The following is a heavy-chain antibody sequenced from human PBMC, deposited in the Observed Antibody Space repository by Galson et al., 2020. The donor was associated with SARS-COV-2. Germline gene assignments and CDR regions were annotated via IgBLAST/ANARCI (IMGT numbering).Heavy chain of an antibody. J-gene: IGHJ1*01. CDR1: GFTFSDYF. CDR2: ISSSGSSI. D-gene: IGHD2-15*01. V-gene: IGHV3-11*04. CDR3: ARVGDCSGGICYGAEYFQH. Sequence: NSGGSLRLSCAASGFTFSDYFMSWVRQAPGKGLEWVSYISSSGSSINYADSVKGRFTISRDNAKNSLNLQMNSLGVEDTAVYYCARVGDCSGGICYGAEYFQHWGQGTLVTVSS.